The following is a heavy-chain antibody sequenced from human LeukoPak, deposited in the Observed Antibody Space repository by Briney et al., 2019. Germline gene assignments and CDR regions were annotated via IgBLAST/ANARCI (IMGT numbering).Heavy chain of an antibody. Sequence: GGSLRLSCAASGFTFSSYSMNWVRQAPGKGLEWVSSISSSSSYIYYADSVKGRFTISRDNSKNTLYLQMNSLRAEDTAVYYCARVAGSEENYWGQGTLVTVSS. J-gene: IGHJ4*02. CDR3: ARVAGSEENY. V-gene: IGHV3-21*01. CDR1: GFTFSSYS. CDR2: ISSSSSYI.